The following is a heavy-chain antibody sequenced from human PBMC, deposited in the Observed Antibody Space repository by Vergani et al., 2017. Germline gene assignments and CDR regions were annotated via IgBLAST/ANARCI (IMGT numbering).Heavy chain of an antibody. CDR3: ARERVLRYFDWSPRVYYYMDV. CDR2: INHSGST. CDR1: GGSFSGYY. Sequence: QVQLQQWGAGLLKPSETLSLTCAVYGGSFSGYYWSWIRQPPGKGLEWIGEINHSGSTNYNPSLKSRVTISVDTSKNQFSLKLSSVTAADTAVYYCARERVLRYFDWSPRVYYYMDVWGKGP. J-gene: IGHJ6*03. V-gene: IGHV4-34*01. D-gene: IGHD3-9*01.